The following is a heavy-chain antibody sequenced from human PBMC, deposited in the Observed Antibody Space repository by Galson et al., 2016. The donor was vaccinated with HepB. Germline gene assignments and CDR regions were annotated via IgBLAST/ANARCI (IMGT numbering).Heavy chain of an antibody. CDR3: TTRGSGGSFDFDY. V-gene: IGHV3-74*01. D-gene: IGHD6-19*01. Sequence: SLRLSCAASRFTITNHWMHWIRQTPEKGLVWVSHINTDGTTTFYADSVKGRFTMSRDNAKNTGYLQMNSLGAEDTAMYYCTTRGSGGSFDFDYWGQGTLVTVSS. J-gene: IGHJ4*02. CDR2: INTDGTTT. CDR1: RFTITNHW.